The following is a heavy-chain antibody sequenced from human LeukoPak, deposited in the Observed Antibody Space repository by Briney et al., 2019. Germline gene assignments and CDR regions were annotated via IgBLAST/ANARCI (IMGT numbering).Heavy chain of an antibody. CDR3: ARAEYDSSLGFGF. Sequence: GGSLRLSCVTSGFTFSHHWMSWVRQAPGKGLEWVANINQDGNRKYYVDSVKGRFTISRDNTQKSLYLQMNSLRVEDTAVYFCARAEYDSSLGFGFWGQGTLVTVSS. CDR1: GFTFSHHW. CDR2: INQDGNRK. J-gene: IGHJ4*02. D-gene: IGHD3-22*01. V-gene: IGHV3-7*01.